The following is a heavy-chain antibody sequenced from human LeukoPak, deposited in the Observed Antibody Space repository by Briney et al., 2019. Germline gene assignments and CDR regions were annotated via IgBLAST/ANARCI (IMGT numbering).Heavy chain of an antibody. CDR1: GYTLTSYF. V-gene: IGHV1-46*01. CDR3: ARDQDWKYAFDI. J-gene: IGHJ3*02. CDR2: INPSGGST. Sequence: ASVKVSCKASGYTLTSYFIHWVRQAPGQGLEWMGIINPSGGSTSYAQKFKGRVTMTRDTSTSTVYMELRSLRSEDTAVYYCARDQDWKYAFDIWGQGTMVTVSS. D-gene: IGHD1-7*01.